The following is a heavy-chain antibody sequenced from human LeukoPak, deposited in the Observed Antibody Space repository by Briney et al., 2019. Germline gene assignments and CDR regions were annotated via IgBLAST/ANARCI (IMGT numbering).Heavy chain of an antibody. CDR2: INPNSGGT. CDR1: GDTFSSYY. CDR3: ATYSAAGRTYYFDY. D-gene: IGHD6-13*01. Sequence: ASVKVSCKASGDTFSSYYMHWVRQAPGQGLEWMGWINPNSGGTNYAQKFQGRVTMTRDTSISTAYMELSSLRSDDTAVYYCATYSAAGRTYYFDYWGQGALVTVSS. J-gene: IGHJ4*02. V-gene: IGHV1-2*02.